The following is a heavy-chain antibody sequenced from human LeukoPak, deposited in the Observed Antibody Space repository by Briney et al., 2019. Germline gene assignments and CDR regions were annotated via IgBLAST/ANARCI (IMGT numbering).Heavy chain of an antibody. J-gene: IGHJ4*02. Sequence: GGSLRPSCAASGFTFRSYGMHWVRQAPGKGLDWVAIIWYDGSNKYYADSVKGRFIISKDNSKNTLYLQMNSLRAEDTAVYYCATHHSTKGFDYWGQGTLVTVSS. CDR2: IWYDGSNK. D-gene: IGHD2-15*01. CDR3: ATHHSTKGFDY. V-gene: IGHV3-33*01. CDR1: GFTFRSYG.